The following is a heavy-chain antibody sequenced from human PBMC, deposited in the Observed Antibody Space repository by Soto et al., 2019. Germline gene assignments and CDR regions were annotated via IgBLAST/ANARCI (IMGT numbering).Heavy chain of an antibody. Sequence: QITLKESGPTLVKPTQTLTLTCTFSGFSLPTDRVGVGWIRQPPGQALEWLAVIYWDDTKTYRPSLKSRLTISKDASKNQVALTMTDMAPVDTATYYCAHAYGGRALYWCQGTLVTGSS. J-gene: IGHJ4*02. CDR3: AHAYGGRALY. V-gene: IGHV2-5*02. D-gene: IGHD1-26*01. CDR1: GFSLPTDRVG. CDR2: IYWDDTK.